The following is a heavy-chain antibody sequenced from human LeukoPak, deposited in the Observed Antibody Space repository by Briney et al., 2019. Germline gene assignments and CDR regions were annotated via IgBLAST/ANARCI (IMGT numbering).Heavy chain of an antibody. V-gene: IGHV1-46*01. CDR1: GYTFTSYY. CDR3: ARDKLTGTFDL. D-gene: IGHD5-24*01. Sequence: ASVKVSCKASGYTFTSYYMHWVRQAPGQGLEWMGIINPSGGSTSYAQKFQGRVTLTRDTSTSTVYMELSSLGSEDTAVYYCARDKLTGTFDLWGRGTLVTVSS. CDR2: INPSGGST. J-gene: IGHJ2*01.